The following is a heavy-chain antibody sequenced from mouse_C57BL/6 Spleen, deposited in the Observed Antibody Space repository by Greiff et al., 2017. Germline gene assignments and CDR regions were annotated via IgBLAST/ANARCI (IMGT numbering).Heavy chain of an antibody. CDR1: GFTFSSYA. CDR2: ISDGGSYT. V-gene: IGHV5-4*03. Sequence: DVKLVESGGGLVKPGGSLKLSCAASGFTFSSYAMSWVRQTPEKRLEWVATISDGGSYTYYPDNVKGRFTISRDNAKNNLYLQMSHLKSEDTAMYYCARSNYDYDEGAMDYWGQGTSVTVSS. CDR3: ARSNYDYDEGAMDY. J-gene: IGHJ4*01. D-gene: IGHD2-4*01.